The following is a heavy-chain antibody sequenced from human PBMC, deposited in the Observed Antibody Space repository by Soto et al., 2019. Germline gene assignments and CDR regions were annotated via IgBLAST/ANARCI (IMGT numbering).Heavy chain of an antibody. CDR1: GGSISSSNW. J-gene: IGHJ6*02. D-gene: IGHD3-3*01. CDR2: IYHSGST. CDR3: AFRPTYYDFWSGYSDYYYGMDV. Sequence: PSETLSLTCAVSGGSISSSNWWSWVRQPPGKGLEWIGEIYHSGSTNYNPSLKSRVTISVDKSKNQFSLKLSSVTAADTAVYYCAFRPTYYDFWSGYSDYYYGMDVWGQGTTVTVSS. V-gene: IGHV4-4*02.